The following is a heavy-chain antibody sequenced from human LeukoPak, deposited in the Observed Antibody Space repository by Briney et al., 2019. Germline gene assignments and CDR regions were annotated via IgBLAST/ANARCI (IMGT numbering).Heavy chain of an antibody. D-gene: IGHD2-15*01. CDR2: NNGDGSTT. Sequence: GGSLRLSCVASGFSLSGYWMYWVRQAPGKGLMYISRNNGDGSTTNYAGVVKGRFTMSRDNVKNTLYLQMNSLRVEDTAVYYCARDPRNVGLAPWGQGTLVTVSS. CDR3: ARDPRNVGLAP. J-gene: IGHJ5*02. CDR1: GFSLSGYW. V-gene: IGHV3-74*01.